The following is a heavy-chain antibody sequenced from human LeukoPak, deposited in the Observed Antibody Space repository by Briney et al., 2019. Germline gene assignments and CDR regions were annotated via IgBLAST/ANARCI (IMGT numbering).Heavy chain of an antibody. CDR3: ARRGEAMAPFDY. J-gene: IGHJ4*02. CDR1: GYSFTSYW. CDR2: IYPGDSDT. D-gene: IGHD5-18*01. V-gene: IGHV5-51*01. Sequence: GESLKISCKDSGYSFTSYWIGWVRQMPGKGLEWMGIIYPGDSDTRYSPSFQGQVTISADKSINTAYLQWSSLKASDTAIYYCARRGEAMAPFDYWAREPWSPSPQ.